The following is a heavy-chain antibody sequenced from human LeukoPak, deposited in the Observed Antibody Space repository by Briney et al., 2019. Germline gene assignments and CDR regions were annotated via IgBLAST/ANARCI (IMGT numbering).Heavy chain of an antibody. Sequence: PGGSPRLSCAASGFTFSSYSMNWVRQAPGKGLEWVSSISSSSSYIYYADSVKGRFIISRDNAKNSLYLQMNSLRAEDTAVYYCARAQCTSTTCSYYFDYWGQGTLVTVPS. V-gene: IGHV3-21*01. CDR3: ARAQCTSTTCSYYFDY. CDR2: ISSSSSYI. J-gene: IGHJ4*02. D-gene: IGHD2-2*01. CDR1: GFTFSSYS.